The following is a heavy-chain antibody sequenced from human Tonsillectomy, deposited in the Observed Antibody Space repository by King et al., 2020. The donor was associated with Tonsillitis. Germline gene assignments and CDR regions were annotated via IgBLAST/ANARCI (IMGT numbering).Heavy chain of an antibody. V-gene: IGHV1-2*04. CDR2: INPNSGGT. CDR1: GYSFTGYY. Sequence: VQLVESGAEVKKPGASVKVSCKASGYSFTGYYMHWVRQAPGQGLEWMGWINPNSGGTNYAQKFQGWGTMTRDPSINTAYMELSRLRSDDTAVYYCASGRTTGTTFDAFDIWGQGKMVTVSS. D-gene: IGHD1-1*01. CDR3: ASGRTTGTTFDAFDI. J-gene: IGHJ3*02.